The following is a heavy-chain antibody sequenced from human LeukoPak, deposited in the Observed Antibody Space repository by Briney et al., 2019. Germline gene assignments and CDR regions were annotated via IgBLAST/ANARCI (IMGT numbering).Heavy chain of an antibody. Sequence: ASVTVSCKASGYTFTSYGISWVRQAPGQGLEWMGWISAYNGNTNYAQNLQRRVTITTDTSTSTAYMELRSMSSDAAAVYFCARASGAEQWPGGGGEYYYYMDVWGKGTTVTVSS. CDR2: ISAYNGNT. D-gene: IGHD6-19*01. CDR3: ARASGAEQWPGGGGEYYYYMDV. CDR1: GYTFTSYG. J-gene: IGHJ6*03. V-gene: IGHV1-18*01.